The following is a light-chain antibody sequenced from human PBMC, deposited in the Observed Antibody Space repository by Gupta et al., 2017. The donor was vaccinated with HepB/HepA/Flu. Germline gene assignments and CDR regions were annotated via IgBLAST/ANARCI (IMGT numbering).Light chain of an antibody. CDR1: SSDVGSYNY. CDR2: DVS. Sequence: QSALTQPRSVSGWPGKAVTIDCTGTSSDVGSYNYVSWYQQHPGKSTKLMIYDVSTRPSGVPDRFSGSKSGNTASLTISGLQAEDEADYYCCSYAGIYTYVFGTGTKVTVL. CDR3: CSYAGIYTYV. V-gene: IGLV2-11*01. J-gene: IGLJ1*01.